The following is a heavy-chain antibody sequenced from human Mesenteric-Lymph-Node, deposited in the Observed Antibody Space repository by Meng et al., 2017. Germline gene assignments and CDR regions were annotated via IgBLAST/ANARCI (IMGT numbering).Heavy chain of an antibody. CDR2: FDPEDGET. CDR3: ATRYYYGSGSYFYYWYFDL. D-gene: IGHD3-10*01. CDR1: GYTLTELS. J-gene: IGHJ2*01. V-gene: IGHV1-24*01. Sequence: ASVKVSCKVSGYTLTELSMHWVRQAPGKGLEWMGGFDPEDGETIYAQKFQGRVTMTEDTSTDTAYMELSSLRSEDTAVYYCATRYYYGSGSYFYYWYFDLWGHGTLVTVSS.